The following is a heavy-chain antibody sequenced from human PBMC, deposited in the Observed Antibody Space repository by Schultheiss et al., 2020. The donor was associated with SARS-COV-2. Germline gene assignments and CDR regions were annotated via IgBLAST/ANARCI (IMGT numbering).Heavy chain of an antibody. J-gene: IGHJ5*02. CDR3: ARDGSSGWYVGWFDP. CDR2: IGTAGDP. V-gene: IGHV3-13*05. CDR1: GFTFSSYD. Sequence: GGSLRLSCAASGFTFSSYDMHWVRQATGKGLEWVSAIGTAGDPYYPGSVKGRFTISRENAKNSLYLQMNSLRAEDTAVYYCARDGSSGWYVGWFDPWGQGTLVTVSS. D-gene: IGHD6-19*01.